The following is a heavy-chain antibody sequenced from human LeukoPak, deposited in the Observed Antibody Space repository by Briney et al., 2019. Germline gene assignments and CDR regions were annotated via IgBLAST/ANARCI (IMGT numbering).Heavy chain of an antibody. D-gene: IGHD2-2*01. V-gene: IGHV4-30-4*08. Sequence: SQTLSLTCTVSGGSISSGDYYWSWIRQPPGKGLEWIGYIYYSGSTYYNPSLKSRVTISVDTSKNQFSLKLSSVTAADTAVYYCARVGISYCSSTSCLNFDYWGQGTLVTVSS. J-gene: IGHJ4*02. CDR1: GGSISSGDYY. CDR3: ARVGISYCSSTSCLNFDY. CDR2: IYYSGST.